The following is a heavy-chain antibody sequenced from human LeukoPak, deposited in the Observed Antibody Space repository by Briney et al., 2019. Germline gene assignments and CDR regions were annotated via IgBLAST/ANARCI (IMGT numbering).Heavy chain of an antibody. D-gene: IGHD3-22*01. J-gene: IGHJ4*02. Sequence: PGGSLRLSCAASGFTFSSYGMHWVRQAPGKGLEYVSAISSNGGSTYYANSVKGRFTISRDNSKNTLYLQMGSLRAEDMAVYYCARDPYYDSGHSDYWGQGTLVTVSS. V-gene: IGHV3-64*01. CDR2: ISSNGGST. CDR1: GFTFSSYG. CDR3: ARDPYYDSGHSDY.